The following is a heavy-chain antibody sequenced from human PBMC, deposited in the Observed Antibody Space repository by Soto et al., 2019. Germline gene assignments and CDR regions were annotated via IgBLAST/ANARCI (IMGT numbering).Heavy chain of an antibody. Sequence: QVQLVQSGAEVKKPGSSVKVSCKASGGTFSSYAISWVRQAPGQGLEWLGGIIPIFGTANYAQKFQGRVTITADESTSTAYMGLSSLRSEDTAVYYCLVATSKLYYYGMDVWGQGTTVTVSS. J-gene: IGHJ6*02. CDR3: LVATSKLYYYGMDV. CDR1: GGTFSSYA. CDR2: IIPIFGTA. D-gene: IGHD5-12*01. V-gene: IGHV1-69*12.